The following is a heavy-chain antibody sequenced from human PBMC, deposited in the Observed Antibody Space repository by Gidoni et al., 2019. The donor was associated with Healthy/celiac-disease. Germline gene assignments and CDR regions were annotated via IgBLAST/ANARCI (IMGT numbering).Heavy chain of an antibody. D-gene: IGHD3-16*01. CDR2: INAGNGNT. CDR1: GYTFTSYA. CDR3: AREIRRGRGIDY. J-gene: IGHJ4*02. Sequence: QVQLVQSGAEVKKPGASVKVSCKASGYTFTSYAMHWVRQAPGQRLEWMGWINAGNGNTKYSQKFQGRVTITRDTSASTAYMELSSLRSEDTAVYYCAREIRRGRGIDYWGQGTLVTVSS. V-gene: IGHV1-3*01.